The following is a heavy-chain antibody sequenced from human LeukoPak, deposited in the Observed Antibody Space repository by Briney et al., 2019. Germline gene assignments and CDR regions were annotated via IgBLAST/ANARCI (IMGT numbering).Heavy chain of an antibody. CDR3: ASDGAYAMAV. CDR2: ISSNGCRT. V-gene: IGHV3-64*04. J-gene: IGHJ6*01. Sequence: GGSLRLSCSVSGFTFSRYHMHWVPQAPGKGLAYVSAISSNGCRTYYADSVKGRFTISRDNAKNRVSLQMNSLRAEDTAVYYCASDGAYAMAVWGQGTTVT. D-gene: IGHD1-26*01. CDR1: GFTFSRYH.